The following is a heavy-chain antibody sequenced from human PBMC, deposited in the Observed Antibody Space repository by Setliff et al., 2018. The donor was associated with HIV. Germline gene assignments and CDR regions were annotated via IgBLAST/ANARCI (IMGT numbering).Heavy chain of an antibody. CDR3: ARGGVCTSSSCGGIYYYGMDV. Sequence: SVKVSCKASGATFSSYGISWVRQAPGQGLEWMGGIIPILGKANYAQKFQGRVTITADESASTVYMELSSLRSADTAVYYCARGGVCTSSSCGGIYYYGMDVWSQGTTVTVSS. D-gene: IGHD2-2*01. V-gene: IGHV1-69*10. CDR1: GATFSSYG. CDR2: IIPILGKA. J-gene: IGHJ6*02.